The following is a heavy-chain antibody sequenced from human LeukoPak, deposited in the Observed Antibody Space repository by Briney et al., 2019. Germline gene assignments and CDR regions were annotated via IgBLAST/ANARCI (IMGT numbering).Heavy chain of an antibody. J-gene: IGHJ4*02. CDR1: GGSISSYY. V-gene: IGHV4-59*08. D-gene: IGHD3-3*01. Sequence: PSETLSLTCTVSGGSISSYYWSWIRQPPGKGLEWIGYIYYSGSTNYNPSLKSRVTISVDTSKNQFSLKLSSVTAADTAVYYCARRPSYDFWSGYYYIAAFFDYWGQGTLVTVSS. CDR3: ARRPSYDFWSGYYYIAAFFDY. CDR2: IYYSGST.